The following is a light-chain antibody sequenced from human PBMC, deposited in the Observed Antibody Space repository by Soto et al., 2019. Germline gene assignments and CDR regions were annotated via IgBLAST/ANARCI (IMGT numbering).Light chain of an antibody. J-gene: IGKJ1*01. V-gene: IGKV1-39*01. CDR3: QQSYSTPRT. Sequence: DIQMTQSPSSLSASVGDRVTITCRASQSISSYLNWYQQKPGKAPKLLIYAAYSLQSGVPSRFSGSGSGTDFTLTISSLQHEDFATYYCQQSYSTPRTFGQGTKGEIK. CDR2: AAY. CDR1: QSISSY.